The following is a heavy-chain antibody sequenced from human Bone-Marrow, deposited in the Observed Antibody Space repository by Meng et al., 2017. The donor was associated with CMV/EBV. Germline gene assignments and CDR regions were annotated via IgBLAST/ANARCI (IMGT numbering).Heavy chain of an antibody. CDR3: ARDHTVGAIYFDP. J-gene: IGHJ5*02. CDR1: GFTFSSYS. CDR2: ISSSSSYI. Sequence: GESLKISCAASGFTFSSYSMNWVRQAPGKGLEWVSSISSSSSYIYYADSVKGRFTISRDNAKNSLYLQMNSLRAEDTAVYYCARDHTVGAIYFDPCGQGTLVTVSS. D-gene: IGHD1-26*01. V-gene: IGHV3-21*01.